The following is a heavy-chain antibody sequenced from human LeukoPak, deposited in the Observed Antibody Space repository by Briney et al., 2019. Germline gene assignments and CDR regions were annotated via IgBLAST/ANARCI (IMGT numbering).Heavy chain of an antibody. V-gene: IGHV3-30*03. CDR1: GFTFTNYA. J-gene: IGHJ5*02. D-gene: IGHD6-13*01. CDR2: ISSDGSKN. CDR3: ARDDSSSWYDWFDP. Sequence: GGSLRLSCAASGFTFTNYAMHWVRQTPGKGLEWVALISSDGSKNIYADPVKGRFTISRDNSKNTLYLQMNSLRAEDTAVYYCARDDSSSWYDWFDPWGQGALVTVSS.